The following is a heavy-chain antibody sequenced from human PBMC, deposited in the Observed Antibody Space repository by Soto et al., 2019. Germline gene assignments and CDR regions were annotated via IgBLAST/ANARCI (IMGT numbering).Heavy chain of an antibody. CDR3: AKWGYCTNGVCYGDYYYYGMDV. D-gene: IGHD2-8*01. CDR2: ISGSGGST. J-gene: IGHJ6*02. V-gene: IGHV3-23*01. CDR1: GFTFSSYA. Sequence: PVGSLRLSCAASGFTFSSYAMSWVRQAPGKGLEWVSAISGSGGSTYYADSVKGRFTISRDNSKNTLYLQMNSLRAEDTAVYYCAKWGYCTNGVCYGDYYYYGMDVWGQGTTVTVSS.